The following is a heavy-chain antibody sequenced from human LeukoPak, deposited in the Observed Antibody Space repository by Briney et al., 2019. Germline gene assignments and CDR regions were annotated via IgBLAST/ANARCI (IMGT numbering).Heavy chain of an antibody. CDR3: ARASLGDLFYSDY. Sequence: ASVKVSCKASGYTFTRYYMHWVRQAPGQGLEWMGIINPSGGSTSYAQKFQGRVTMTRATSASTVYMELTSLRSEATAVYYCARASLGDLFYSDYWGQGTLVTVSS. J-gene: IGHJ4*02. D-gene: IGHD3-16*01. CDR2: INPSGGST. CDR1: GYTFTRYY. V-gene: IGHV1-46*01.